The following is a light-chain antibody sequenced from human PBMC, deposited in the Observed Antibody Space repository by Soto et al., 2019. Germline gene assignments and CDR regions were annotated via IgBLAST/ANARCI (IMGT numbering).Light chain of an antibody. CDR1: QSISSW. V-gene: IGKV1-5*03. J-gene: IGKJ1*01. CDR3: QQYNSYWRA. CDR2: KAS. Sequence: DIQMTQSPSTLSASVGDRVTITCRASQSISSWLAWYQQKPGKAPKLLIYKASSLESGVPSRFSGSGSGTEFTLTISIQQPDDFSTYYCQQYNSYWRAFGQGTKVEIK.